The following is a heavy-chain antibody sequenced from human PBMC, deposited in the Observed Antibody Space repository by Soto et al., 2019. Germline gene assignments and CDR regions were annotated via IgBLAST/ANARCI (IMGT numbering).Heavy chain of an antibody. J-gene: IGHJ5*02. V-gene: IGHV3-74*01. CDR1: GFTLRSHR. Sequence: EVQLVESGGGLVQPGGSLRVSCAASGFTLRSHRIHLVRQAPGKGLEWVSRIDTDGGGTSYAESVKGRFTISTDNAKNTVYLQMNGLRAEDTAVYYCATVFDLWGQGTLVTVSS. CDR3: ATVFDL. CDR2: IDTDGGGT.